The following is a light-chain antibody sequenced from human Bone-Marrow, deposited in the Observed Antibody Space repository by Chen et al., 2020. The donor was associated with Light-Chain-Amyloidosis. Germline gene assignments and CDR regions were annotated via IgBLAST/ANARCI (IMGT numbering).Light chain of an antibody. CDR2: DDS. V-gene: IGLV3-21*02. Sequence: VPPHPSSVSVRTAQPATIPCGGNNIGSTSVHWYQQTPGQAPLLVVYDDSDRPSGIPERLSGSNSGNTATLTISRVEAGDEADYYCQVWDRGSDRPVFGGGTKLTVL. CDR3: QVWDRGSDRPV. CDR1: NIGSTS. J-gene: IGLJ3*02.